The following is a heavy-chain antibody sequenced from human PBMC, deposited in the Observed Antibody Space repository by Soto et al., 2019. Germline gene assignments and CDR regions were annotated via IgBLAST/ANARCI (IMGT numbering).Heavy chain of an antibody. CDR3: ATGQYCTNGVCFPWLFDY. CDR1: GFTFSSYG. V-gene: IGHV3-33*01. Sequence: PGGSLRLSCAASGFTFSSYGMHWVRQAPGKGLEWVAVIWYDGSNKYYADSVKGRFTISRDNSKNTLYLQMNSLRAEDTAVYYCATGQYCTNGVCFPWLFDYWGQGTLVTVSS. J-gene: IGHJ4*02. D-gene: IGHD2-8*01. CDR2: IWYDGSNK.